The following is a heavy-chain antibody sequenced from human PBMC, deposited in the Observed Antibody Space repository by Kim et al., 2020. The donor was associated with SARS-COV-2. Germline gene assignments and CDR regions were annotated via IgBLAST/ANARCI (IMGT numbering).Heavy chain of an antibody. D-gene: IGHD7-27*01. J-gene: IGHJ4*02. V-gene: IGHV1-2*06. CDR3: TRDHNWGADY. CDR1: GYSITGYP. Sequence: ASVMVSCKASGYSITGYPMHWVRQAHGQGLEWMGRIVTSNGVTTYAQKFQGRVTMTRDTSISTVYMDLNRLTSDDTAVYYCTRDHNWGADYWGQGTPVTVSS. CDR2: IVTSNGVT.